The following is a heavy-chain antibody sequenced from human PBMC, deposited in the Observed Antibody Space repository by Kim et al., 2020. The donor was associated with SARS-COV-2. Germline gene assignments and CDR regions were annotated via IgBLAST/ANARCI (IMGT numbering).Heavy chain of an antibody. J-gene: IGHJ5*02. Sequence: GGSLRLSCVASGFTFDDYAMHWVRQAPGKGLEWVSSISWNSDSIKYADSVKGRFTISRDNAKNSLYLQMNSLRAEDTAFYYCAKDGKLWGYSGNDNWFDPWGQGTLVTVSS. V-gene: IGHV3-9*01. CDR2: ISWNSDSI. CDR3: AKDGKLWGYSGNDNWFDP. D-gene: IGHD5-12*01. CDR1: GFTFDDYA.